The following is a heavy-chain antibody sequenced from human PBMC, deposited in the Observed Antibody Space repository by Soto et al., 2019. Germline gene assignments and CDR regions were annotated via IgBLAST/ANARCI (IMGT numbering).Heavy chain of an antibody. CDR1: GGSFSGYY. D-gene: IGHD2-2*01. CDR3: ATQRWQVLWGNYYYYGMDV. Sequence: SETLSLTCAVYGGSFSGYYWSWIRQPPGKGLEWIGEINHSERTNYNPSQKSQDTISVDTSKNQIYMKMSSMTAAVTAVYYCATQRWQVLWGNYYYYGMDVWGQGTTVT. CDR2: INHSERT. J-gene: IGHJ6*02. V-gene: IGHV4-34*01.